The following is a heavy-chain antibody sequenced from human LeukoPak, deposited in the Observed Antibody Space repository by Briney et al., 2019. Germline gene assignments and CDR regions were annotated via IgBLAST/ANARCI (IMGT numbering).Heavy chain of an antibody. CDR2: ISWNSRCR. Sequence: GRSLRLSCVASGFTFEDYDMHWVRHAPGKGLEWVSGISWNSRCREYADSVKGRFTISRDNAKNTLYLQMNSLRAEDTAVYYCARATTVTTLDYWGQGTLVTVSS. CDR3: ARATTVTTLDY. V-gene: IGHV3-9*01. D-gene: IGHD4-17*01. CDR1: GFTFEDYD. J-gene: IGHJ4*02.